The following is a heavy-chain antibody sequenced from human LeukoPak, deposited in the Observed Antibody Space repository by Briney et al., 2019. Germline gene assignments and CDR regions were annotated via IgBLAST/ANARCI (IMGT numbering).Heavy chain of an antibody. D-gene: IGHD6-19*01. CDR1: GGSVSSGGYY. J-gene: IGHJ4*02. Sequence: SETLSLTCTVSGGSVSSGGYYWSWIRQPPGKGLEWIGYIYYSGSTNYNPSLKSRVTISVDTSKNQFSLKLSSVTAADTAVYYCARVAAVAHFDYWGQGTLVTVSS. CDR2: IYYSGST. CDR3: ARVAAVAHFDY. V-gene: IGHV4-61*08.